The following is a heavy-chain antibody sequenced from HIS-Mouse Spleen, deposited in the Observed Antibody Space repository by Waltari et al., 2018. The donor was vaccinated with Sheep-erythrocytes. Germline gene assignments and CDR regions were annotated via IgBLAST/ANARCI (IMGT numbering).Heavy chain of an antibody. CDR3: AQTGATTPHFDY. J-gene: IGHJ4*02. Sequence: QVQLVQSGAEVKKPGSSVKVSCKASGGPFSSHAISWVRQAPGQGLEWMGRIIPIMGIANNAQKFQGRVTITADKSTSTAYMELSSLRSEDTAVYYCAQTGATTPHFDYWGQGTLVTVSS. V-gene: IGHV1-69*04. CDR2: IIPIMGIA. D-gene: IGHD1-26*01. CDR1: GGPFSSHA.